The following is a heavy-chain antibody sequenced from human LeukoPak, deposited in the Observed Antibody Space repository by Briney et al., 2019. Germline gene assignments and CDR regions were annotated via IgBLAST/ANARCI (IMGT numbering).Heavy chain of an antibody. CDR2: ISTYSGDT. V-gene: IGHV1-18*01. D-gene: IGHD5-12*01. J-gene: IGHJ4*02. CDR1: GYTFTSYG. Sequence: ASVKVSCKASGYTFTSYGLTWVRQAPGQGLEWMEWISTYSGDTNYAQNFQRRVTLTRETSTTTGYMELRSLRSDDTAVYYCARPAGYSGYDLIYWGQEALVTVSS. CDR3: ARPAGYSGYDLIY.